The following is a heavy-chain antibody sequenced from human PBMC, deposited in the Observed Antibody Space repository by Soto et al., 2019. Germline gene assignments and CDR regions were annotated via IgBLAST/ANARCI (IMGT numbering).Heavy chain of an antibody. V-gene: IGHV3-30*18. CDR1: GFTFSKFG. CDR2: VSYDGSFK. Sequence: QVQLVESGGGVVQPGGSLRLSCEASGFTFSKFGIHWVRQTPGKGLEWVAVVSYDGSFKYYADSVKGRFTISRDNSKNTLYLQMNSLRPEDTALYYCAKESDQLLFDYYYYGMDVWGQGTTVTVSS. D-gene: IGHD2-2*01. J-gene: IGHJ6*02. CDR3: AKESDQLLFDYYYYGMDV.